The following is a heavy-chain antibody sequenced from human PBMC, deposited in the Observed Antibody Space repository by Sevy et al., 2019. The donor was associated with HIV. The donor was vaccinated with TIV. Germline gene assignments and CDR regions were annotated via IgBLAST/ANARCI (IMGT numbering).Heavy chain of an antibody. J-gene: IGHJ3*02. D-gene: IGHD3-10*01. V-gene: IGHV3-30*04. CDR3: ARVNELYGSGSYYSAFDI. CDR1: GFTFSSYA. Sequence: GESLKISCAASGFTFSSYAMHWVRQAPGKGLEWVAVISYDGSNKYYADSVKGRFTISRDNSKNTLYLQMNSLRAEDTAVYYCARVNELYGSGSYYSAFDIWGQGTMLTVSS. CDR2: ISYDGSNK.